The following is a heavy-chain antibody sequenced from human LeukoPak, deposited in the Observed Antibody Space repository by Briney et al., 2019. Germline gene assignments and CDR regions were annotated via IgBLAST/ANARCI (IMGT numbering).Heavy chain of an antibody. V-gene: IGHV4-39*01. CDR1: GGSISSSSYY. Sequence: SETLSLTCTVSGGSISSSSYYWGWIRQPPGKGLEWIGIIYYSGSTYYNPSLKSRVTISVDTSKNQFSLKLSSVAAADTAVYYCARRAEYSGSYCAVLDYWGQGTLVTVSS. CDR3: ARRAEYSGSYCAVLDY. D-gene: IGHD1-26*01. J-gene: IGHJ4*02. CDR2: IYYSGST.